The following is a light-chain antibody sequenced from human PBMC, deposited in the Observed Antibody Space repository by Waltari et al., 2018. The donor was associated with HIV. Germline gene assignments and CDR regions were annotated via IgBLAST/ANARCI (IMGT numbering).Light chain of an antibody. Sequence: QSALTQPRSVSGSPGQSVTISCTGTSRDVGGYNYVYWYQQHPGKAPKLMICDVSKRPSGVPDRFSGSKSGNTASLTISGLQAEDEADYYCCSYAGSYGYVFGTGTKVTVL. J-gene: IGLJ1*01. CDR1: SRDVGGYNY. V-gene: IGLV2-11*01. CDR3: CSYAGSYGYV. CDR2: DVS.